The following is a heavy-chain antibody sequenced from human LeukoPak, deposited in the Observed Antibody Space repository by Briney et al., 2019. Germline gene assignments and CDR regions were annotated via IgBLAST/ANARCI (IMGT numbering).Heavy chain of an antibody. V-gene: IGHV3-15*01. J-gene: IGHJ3*02. CDR1: GFTFSNAW. CDR3: TTGTRIQLWFLGAFDI. D-gene: IGHD5-18*01. CDR2: IKSKTDGGTT. Sequence: GGSLRLSCAASGFTFSNAWMSWVRQAPGKGLEWVGRIKSKTDGGTTDYAAPVKGTFTISRDDSKNTLYLQMNSLKTEDTAVYYCTTGTRIQLWFLGAFDIWGQGTMVTVSS.